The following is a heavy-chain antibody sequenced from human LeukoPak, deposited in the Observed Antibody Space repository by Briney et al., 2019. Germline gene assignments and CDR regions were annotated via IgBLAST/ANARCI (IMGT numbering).Heavy chain of an antibody. J-gene: IGHJ4*02. CDR1: GYTFTSYG. Sequence: ASVKVSFKGSGYTFTSYGISWVRQAPGQGLEWMGWISAYNGNTNYAQKLQGRVTMPTETSTSTAYMELRSLRSDDTAVYYCAREYCTNGVCYRDFDYWGQGTLVTVSS. V-gene: IGHV1-18*01. CDR2: ISAYNGNT. CDR3: AREYCTNGVCYRDFDY. D-gene: IGHD2-8*01.